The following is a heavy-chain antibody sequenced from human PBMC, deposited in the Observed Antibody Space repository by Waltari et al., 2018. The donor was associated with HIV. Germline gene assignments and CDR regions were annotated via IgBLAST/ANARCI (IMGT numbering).Heavy chain of an antibody. J-gene: IGHJ4*02. Sequence: QVQLVQSGAEVKKPGASVKVSCKAPGYTFTSYDINWVRQATGQGLEWMGWMIPNSGNTGYAQKFQGRVTMTRNTSISTAYMELSSLRSEDTAVYYCASTGYYFDSSGYPRYFDYWGQGTLVTVSS. V-gene: IGHV1-8*01. CDR3: ASTGYYFDSSGYPRYFDY. CDR1: GYTFTSYD. D-gene: IGHD3-22*01. CDR2: MIPNSGNT.